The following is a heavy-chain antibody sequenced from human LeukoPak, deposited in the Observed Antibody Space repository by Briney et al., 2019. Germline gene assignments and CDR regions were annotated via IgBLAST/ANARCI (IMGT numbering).Heavy chain of an antibody. V-gene: IGHV1-69*05. CDR2: IIPIFGTA. CDR3: AVGYCSSTSCYTFSQNYYYYYMDV. CDR1: GGTFSSYA. D-gene: IGHD2-2*02. J-gene: IGHJ6*03. Sequence: SVKVSCKASGGTFSSYAISWVRQAPGQGLEWMGGIIPIFGTANYAQKFQGRVTITTDESTSTAYMELSSLRSEDTAVYYCAVGYCSSTSCYTFSQNYYYYYMDVWGKGTTVTVSS.